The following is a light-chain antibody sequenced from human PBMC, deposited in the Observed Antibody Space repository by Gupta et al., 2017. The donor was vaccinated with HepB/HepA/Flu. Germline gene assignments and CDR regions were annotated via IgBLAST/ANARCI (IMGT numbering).Light chain of an antibody. CDR1: QRISSN. J-gene: IGKJ4*01. CDR3: QQYNNWLT. CDR2: GAS. Sequence: EIVLTQSPPTLSLSPGERATLSCRASQRISSNLPWYQKKPGQAPRLLMYGASTRATGIPARFSGSGSGTEFTLTSSSLQSEDVAVYYCQQYNNWLTFGGGTKVEIK. V-gene: IGKV3-15*01.